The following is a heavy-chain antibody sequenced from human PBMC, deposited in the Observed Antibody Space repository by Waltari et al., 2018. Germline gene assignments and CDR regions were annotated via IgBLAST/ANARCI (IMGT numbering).Heavy chain of an antibody. J-gene: IGHJ4*02. D-gene: IGHD2-15*01. CDR1: GFTFSSYS. Sequence: EVQLVESGGGLVQPGGSLRLSCAASGFTFSSYSMNWVRQAPGKGLEWVSYISSSTIYYADSVKGRFTISRDNAKNSLYLQMNSLRAEDTAVYYCAREGTYCSGGSCLGVDYWGQGTLVTVSS. CDR3: AREGTYCSGGSCLGVDY. V-gene: IGHV3-48*01. CDR2: ISSSTI.